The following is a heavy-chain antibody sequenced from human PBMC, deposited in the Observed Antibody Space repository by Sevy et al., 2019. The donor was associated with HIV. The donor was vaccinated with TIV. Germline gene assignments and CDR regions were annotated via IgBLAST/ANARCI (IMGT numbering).Heavy chain of an antibody. CDR3: ARDPAIAAAVTFDN. CDR1: GFIFSSYS. Sequence: GVSLRLSCAASGFIFSSYSINWVRQAPGKGLEWVSSISSSKYIYYADSVKGRFTISRDNAKNSLYLQMNSLRAEDTAVYYCARDPAIAAAVTFDNWGQGTLVTVSS. CDR2: ISSSKYI. J-gene: IGHJ4*02. D-gene: IGHD6-13*01. V-gene: IGHV3-21*01.